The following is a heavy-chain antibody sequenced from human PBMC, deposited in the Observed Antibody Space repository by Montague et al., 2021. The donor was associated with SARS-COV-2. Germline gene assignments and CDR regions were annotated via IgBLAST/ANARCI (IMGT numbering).Heavy chain of an antibody. D-gene: IGHD3-16*01. Sequence: SLRLSWAASGFTFSTYWMHWVRQAPGKGLVWVSLIKSDGISTTYADSVQGRFTISRDNAKNTLYLQVNSLGPEDTAVYYCGRDNMGSIDYWGQGTLVIVSS. CDR2: IKSDGIST. V-gene: IGHV3-74*01. CDR1: GFTFSTYW. J-gene: IGHJ4*02. CDR3: GRDNMGSIDY.